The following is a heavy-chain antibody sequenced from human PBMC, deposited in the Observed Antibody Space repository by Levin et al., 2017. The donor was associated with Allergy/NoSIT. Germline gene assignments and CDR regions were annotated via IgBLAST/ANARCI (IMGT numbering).Heavy chain of an antibody. CDR1: GFTFSSYG. J-gene: IGHJ3*02. D-gene: IGHD6-6*01. V-gene: IGHV3-30*18. CDR2: ISYDGSNK. Sequence: GESLKISCAASGFTFSSYGMHWVRQAPGKGLEWVAVISYDGSNKYYADSVKGRFTISRDNSKNTLYLQMNSLRAEDTAVYYCAKDLVLYSSSKAFDIWGQGTMVTVSS. CDR3: AKDLVLYSSSKAFDI.